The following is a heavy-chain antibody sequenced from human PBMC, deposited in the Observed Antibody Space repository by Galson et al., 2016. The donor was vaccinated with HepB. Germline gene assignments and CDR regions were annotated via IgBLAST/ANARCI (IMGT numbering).Heavy chain of an antibody. CDR3: ARDNGDDAGCSVDH. J-gene: IGHJ4*02. Sequence: SLRLSCAASGFTFSSNWMSWVRQAPGKRLECVANIKQDGSEQYYVDSVKGRFTISRDNAKKSLYLEMNSLRAEDTAVYYCARDNGDDAGCSVDHWGQGTLVTVSS. V-gene: IGHV3-7*01. CDR1: GFTFSSNW. CDR2: IKQDGSEQ. D-gene: IGHD1-20*01.